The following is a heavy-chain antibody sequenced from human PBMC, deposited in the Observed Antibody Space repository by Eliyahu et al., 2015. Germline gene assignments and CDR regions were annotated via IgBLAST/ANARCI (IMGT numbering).Heavy chain of an antibody. Sequence: LVKPSETLSLTCAVSGYSISSGYYWGWIRQPPGKGLEWIGSIYHSGSTYYNPSLKSRVTISVDTSKNQFSLKLSSVTAADTAVYYCASQNSGSYLEDVAFDIWGQGTMVTVSS. D-gene: IGHD1-26*01. J-gene: IGHJ3*02. V-gene: IGHV4-38-2*01. CDR1: GYSISSGYY. CDR3: ASQNSGSYLEDVAFDI. CDR2: IYHSGST.